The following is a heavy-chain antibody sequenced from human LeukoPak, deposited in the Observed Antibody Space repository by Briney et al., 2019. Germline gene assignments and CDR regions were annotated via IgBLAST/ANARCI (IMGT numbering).Heavy chain of an antibody. Sequence: GASVKVSCKASGYTFTNHYMHWVRQAPGKGLEWMGGFDPEDGETTYAQKFQGRVTMTEDTSTDTAYMELSSLRYEDTAVYYCATYSGRYYYYWGQGTLVTVSS. J-gene: IGHJ4*02. CDR1: GYTFTNHY. D-gene: IGHD1-26*01. CDR2: FDPEDGET. V-gene: IGHV1-24*01. CDR3: ATYSGRYYYY.